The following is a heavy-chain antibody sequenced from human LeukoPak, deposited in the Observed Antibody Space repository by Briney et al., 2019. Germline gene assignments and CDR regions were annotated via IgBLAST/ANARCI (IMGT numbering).Heavy chain of an antibody. CDR3: ARENGYISSPYDY. Sequence: PGGSLRLSCAASGFTFSNFALHWVRQAPGKGLECVAVISNDGSNKSYAGSVKGRFTISRDNSKNTLYLQMNSPRGEDTAVYFCARENGYISSPYDYWGQGTLVTVSS. J-gene: IGHJ4*02. CDR1: GFTFSNFA. V-gene: IGHV3-30*01. CDR2: ISNDGSNK. D-gene: IGHD6-6*01.